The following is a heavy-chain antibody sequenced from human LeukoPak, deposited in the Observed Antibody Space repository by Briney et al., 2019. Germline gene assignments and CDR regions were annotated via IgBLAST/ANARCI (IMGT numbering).Heavy chain of an antibody. CDR3: AKKVSPITMVRGVEIDY. J-gene: IGHJ4*02. V-gene: IGHV3-23*01. Sequence: GGSLRLSRAASGFTFSSYAMSWVRQAPGKGLEWVSAISGSGGSTYYADSVKGRFTISRDNSKNTLYLQMNSLRAEDTAVYYCAKKVSPITMVRGVEIDYWGQGTLVTVSS. CDR1: GFTFSSYA. D-gene: IGHD3-10*01. CDR2: ISGSGGST.